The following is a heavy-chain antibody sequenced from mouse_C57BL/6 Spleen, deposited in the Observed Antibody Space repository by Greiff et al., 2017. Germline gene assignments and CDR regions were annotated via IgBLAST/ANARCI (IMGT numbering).Heavy chain of an antibody. CDR1: GYPFTDYN. CDR3: ATIYYGNLYAMDY. Sequence: VPLVESGPELVKPGASVKMSCKASGYPFTDYNMPWVKQSHGKSLEWIGYINPNTGGTSYNQKFKGQATLTVNKSYSTAYMEISSLTSEESAVYYGATIYYGNLYAMDYWGQGTSVTVSS. CDR2: INPNTGGT. D-gene: IGHD2-1*01. V-gene: IGHV1-22*01. J-gene: IGHJ4*01.